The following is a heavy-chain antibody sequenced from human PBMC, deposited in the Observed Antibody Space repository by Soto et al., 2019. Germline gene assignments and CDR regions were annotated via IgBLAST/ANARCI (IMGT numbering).Heavy chain of an antibody. J-gene: IGHJ6*02. Sequence: PSETLSLTCAVYGGSFSGYYWSWIRQPPGKGLEWMGEINHSGSTNYNPSLKSRVTISVDTSKNQFSLKLSSVTAADTAVYYCARVKGGTVRSRGGSGSGYLYYGMDVWGQGTTVTVSS. CDR1: GGSFSGYY. D-gene: IGHD6-25*01. CDR3: ARVKGGTVRSRGGSGSGYLYYGMDV. CDR2: INHSGST. V-gene: IGHV4-34*01.